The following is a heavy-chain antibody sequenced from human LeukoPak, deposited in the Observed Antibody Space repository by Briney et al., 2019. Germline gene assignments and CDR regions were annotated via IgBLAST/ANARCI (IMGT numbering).Heavy chain of an antibody. Sequence: GGSLRLACAASGFSFRRYAMNWVRQAPGKGLEWVAYVNAESTDILYADSVRGRFTISRDNAKNSLYLQMNSLRAEDRGVYYCARNTFEPLVIDFWGQGTLVTVSS. CDR3: ARNTFEPLVIDF. V-gene: IGHV3-21*05. J-gene: IGHJ4*02. CDR1: GFSFRRYA. D-gene: IGHD6-13*01. CDR2: VNAESTDI.